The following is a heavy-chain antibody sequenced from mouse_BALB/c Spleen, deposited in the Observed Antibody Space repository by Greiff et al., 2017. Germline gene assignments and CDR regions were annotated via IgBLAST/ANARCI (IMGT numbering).Heavy chain of an antibody. V-gene: IGHV5-6-5*01. CDR2: ISSGGST. CDR3: ARDIYTTVVANAMDY. D-gene: IGHD1-1*01. J-gene: IGHJ4*01. CDR1: GFTFSSYA. Sequence: EVMLVESGGGLVKPGGSLKLSCAASGFTFSSYAMSWVRQTPEKRLEWVASISSGGSTYYPDSVKGRFTISRDNARNILYLQMSSLMSEDTAMYYCARDIYTTVVANAMDYWGQGTSVTVSS.